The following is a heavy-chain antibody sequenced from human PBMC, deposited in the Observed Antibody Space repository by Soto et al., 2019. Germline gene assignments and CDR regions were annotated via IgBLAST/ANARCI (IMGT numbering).Heavy chain of an antibody. CDR3: ANWWPLDY. Sequence: QVRLQQWGAGLLKPSETLSLTCAVYGGSFSGNYWSWIRQPPGKGLEWIGEINHSGSTNYNPSLKSRVTVSLDTSKNQFSLKLSSVTAADTAVYYCANWWPLDYWGQGTLVTVSS. J-gene: IGHJ4*02. CDR2: INHSGST. CDR1: GGSFSGNY. D-gene: IGHD2-15*01. V-gene: IGHV4-34*01.